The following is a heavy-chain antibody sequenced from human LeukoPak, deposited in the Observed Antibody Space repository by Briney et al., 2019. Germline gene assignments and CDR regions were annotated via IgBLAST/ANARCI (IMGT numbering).Heavy chain of an antibody. CDR1: GGSISSSSYY. J-gene: IGHJ3*01. CDR3: ARWFYDSSGYYYGDAFDV. D-gene: IGHD3-22*01. V-gene: IGHV4-39*02. CDR2: INHSGST. Sequence: SETLSLTCTVSGGSISSSSYYWSWIRQPPGKGLEWIGEINHSGSTNYNPSLKSRVTISVDTSENHFSLKLSSVTAADTAVYYCARWFYDSSGYYYGDAFDVWGQGTTVTVSS.